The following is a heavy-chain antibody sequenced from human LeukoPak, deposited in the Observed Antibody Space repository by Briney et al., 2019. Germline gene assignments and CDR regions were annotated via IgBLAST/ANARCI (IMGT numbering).Heavy chain of an antibody. V-gene: IGHV1-2*02. D-gene: IGHD4-23*01. J-gene: IGHJ4*02. CDR3: ARAGAEQFGGYSAVNS. Sequence: ASVKVSCTASGYTFTAYYLHWVRQAPGQGLEWMAWINPNSGGANSAQMFQGRVTMTRDTSISTAYMELSSLTSDDTAVYYCARAGAEQFGGYSAVNSWGQGTLVTVSS. CDR2: INPNSGGA. CDR1: GYTFTAYY.